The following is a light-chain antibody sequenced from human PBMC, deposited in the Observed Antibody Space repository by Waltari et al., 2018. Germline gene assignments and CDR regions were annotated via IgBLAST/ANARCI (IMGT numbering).Light chain of an antibody. V-gene: IGKV1-6*01. CDR2: AAS. CDR1: QSISSW. J-gene: IGKJ3*01. CDR3: LQDYNYPRT. Sequence: IQMTQSPSTLSASAGDRVTITCRASQSISSWLAWYQQKPGKAPKLLIYAASSLHSGVPSRVSGSGSGTDFTLTISSLQPEDFATYYCLQDYNYPRTFGPGTKVNIK.